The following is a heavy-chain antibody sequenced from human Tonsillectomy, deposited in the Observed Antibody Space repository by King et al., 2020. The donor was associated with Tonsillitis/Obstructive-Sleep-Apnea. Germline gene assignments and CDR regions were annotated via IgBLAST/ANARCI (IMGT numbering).Heavy chain of an antibody. CDR3: ARVSGEQDWAFDY. D-gene: IGHD3/OR15-3a*01. J-gene: IGHJ4*02. CDR2: IDHNGST. Sequence: VQLQQWGAGLLKPSETLSLPCGVYGGSFSGYYWSWIRQTPGKGLEWIGEIDHNGSTNNSPPLKSRVTITVDTSKKQFSLYLNSLTAADTAVYYCARVSGEQDWAFDYWGQGTLVIVSS. CDR1: GGSFSGYY. V-gene: IGHV4-34*01.